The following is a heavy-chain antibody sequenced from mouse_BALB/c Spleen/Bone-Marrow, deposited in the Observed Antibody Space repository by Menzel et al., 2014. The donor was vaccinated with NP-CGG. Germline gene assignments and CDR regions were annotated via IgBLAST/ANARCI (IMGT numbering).Heavy chain of an antibody. Sequence: VQLQQPGAELVKPGASDQLSSTASGFNTKDTYMHWVKQRPEQGLEWIGRMVPANGNTKYDPKFQDKATITTDTSSNTAFLQLSSLTSEDTSGYCCARDDYDDFYAMDYWGQGTSVTVSS. CDR3: ARDDYDDFYAMDY. V-gene: IGHV14-3*02. CDR2: MVPANGNT. CDR1: GFNTKDTY. D-gene: IGHD2-4*01. J-gene: IGHJ4*01.